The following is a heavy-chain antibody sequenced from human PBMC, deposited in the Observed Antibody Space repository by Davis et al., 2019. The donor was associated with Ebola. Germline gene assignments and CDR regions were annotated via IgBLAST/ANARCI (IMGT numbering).Heavy chain of an antibody. CDR3: ARDQGNYARYYYGMDV. V-gene: IGHV4-4*02. D-gene: IGHD4-11*01. CDR2: IYHSGST. CDR1: GGSISSSNW. J-gene: IGHJ6*02. Sequence: PSETLSLTCAVSGGSISSSNWWSWVRQPPGKGLEWIGEIYHSGSTNYNPSLKSRVTISVDKSKNQFSLKLSSVTAADTAVYYCARDQGNYARYYYGMDVWGQGTTVTVSS.